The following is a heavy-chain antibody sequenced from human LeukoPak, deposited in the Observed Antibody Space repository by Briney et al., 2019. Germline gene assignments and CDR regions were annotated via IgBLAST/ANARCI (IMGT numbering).Heavy chain of an antibody. CDR2: IRYDGSNK. Sequence: PGGSLRLSCAASGFTFSSYGMHWVRQAPGKGLEWVAFIRYDGSNKYYADSVKGRFTISRDNSKNTLYLQMNSLRAEDTAVYYCARRGLSGYDHGFDYWGQGTLVTVSS. D-gene: IGHD5-12*01. V-gene: IGHV3-30*02. CDR3: ARRGLSGYDHGFDY. J-gene: IGHJ4*02. CDR1: GFTFSSYG.